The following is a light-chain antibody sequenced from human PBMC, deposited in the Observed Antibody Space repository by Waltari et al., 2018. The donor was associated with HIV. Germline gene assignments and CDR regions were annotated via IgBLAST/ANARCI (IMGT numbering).Light chain of an antibody. CDR1: QSLRRTY. CDR2: GAS. J-gene: IGKJ5*01. Sequence: EIVLTQSPDTLSLSPGEGANLSCRASQSLRRTYLAWYQQKPGQAPRLLIYGASTRATGIPDRFSGRGSGTDFTLTISRLEPEDFAVYYCQQYDNSPVTFGQGTRLEIK. V-gene: IGKV3-20*01. CDR3: QQYDNSPVT.